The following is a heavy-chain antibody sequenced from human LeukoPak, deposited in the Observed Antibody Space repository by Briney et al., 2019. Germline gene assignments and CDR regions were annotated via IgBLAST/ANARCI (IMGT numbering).Heavy chain of an antibody. V-gene: IGHV3-23*01. J-gene: IGHJ2*01. CDR1: GFTFSSYA. CDR3: AKPSTVSTLWYFDL. Sequence: PGGSLRLSCAASGFTFSSYALSWVRQAPGKGLEWVSSISGSGGSTYYADSVKGRFTISRDNSKNTLYLQMNSLRAEDTAVYYCAKPSTVSTLWYFDLWGRGTLVTVSS. D-gene: IGHD4-17*01. CDR2: ISGSGGST.